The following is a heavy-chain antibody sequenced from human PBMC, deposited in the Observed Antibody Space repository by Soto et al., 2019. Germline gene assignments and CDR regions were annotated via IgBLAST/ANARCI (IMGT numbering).Heavy chain of an antibody. CDR2: IYYSGST. J-gene: IGHJ4*02. CDR1: GGSISSYY. V-gene: IGHV4-59*01. Sequence: SETLSVTCTDSGGSISSYYWSWIRQPPGKGLEWIGYIYYSGSTNYNPSLKSRVTISVDTSKNQFSLKLSSVTAADTAVYYCARDGAVAGYFDYWGQGTLVTVSS. D-gene: IGHD6-19*01. CDR3: ARDGAVAGYFDY.